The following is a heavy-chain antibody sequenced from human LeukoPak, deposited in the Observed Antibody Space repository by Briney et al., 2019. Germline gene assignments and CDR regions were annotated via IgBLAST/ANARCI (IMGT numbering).Heavy chain of an antibody. CDR1: GDSVVSNSTA. Sequence: SQTLSLTCVISGDSVVSNSTACNWIRQSPSRGLEWLGRTYYRSKWYNDYAVSVKSRIIINPDTSKNQFSLQLNSVTPEDTAVYYCARGGQGDGYSADEAFDVWGQGTMVTVS. J-gene: IGHJ3*01. CDR3: ARGGQGDGYSADEAFDV. CDR2: TYYRSKWYN. V-gene: IGHV6-1*01. D-gene: IGHD5-24*01.